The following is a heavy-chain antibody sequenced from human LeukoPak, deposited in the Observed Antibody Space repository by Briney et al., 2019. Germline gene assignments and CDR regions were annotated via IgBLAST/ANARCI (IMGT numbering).Heavy chain of an antibody. D-gene: IGHD3-22*01. CDR3: AKDLTYESSGSVIDN. V-gene: IGHV3-43*01. J-gene: IGHJ4*02. CDR1: GFTLEDFT. Sequence: GGSLRLSCAASGFTLEDFTMHWVRQVPGKTLEWVSLVSWDGTAYYSDSVKGRFTISRDNGESSLYLQMDTLRTEDTAFYYCAKDLTYESSGSVIDNWGLGTLVTVSS. CDR2: VSWDGTA.